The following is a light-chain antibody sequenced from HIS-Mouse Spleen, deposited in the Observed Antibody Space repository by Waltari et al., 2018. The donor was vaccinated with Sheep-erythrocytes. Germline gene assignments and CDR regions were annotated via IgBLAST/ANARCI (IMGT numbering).Light chain of an antibody. V-gene: IGKV1-33*01. CDR3: QQYDNLPPGT. J-gene: IGKJ2*01. Sequence: IQMTQSPSSLSASVGDRVTITCRASQGIRNDLGWYQQKPGKAPKLLIYDASNLETGVPSRFSGSGSGTDFTFTISSLQPEDIATYYCQQYDNLPPGTFGQGTKLEIK. CDR1: QGIRND. CDR2: DAS.